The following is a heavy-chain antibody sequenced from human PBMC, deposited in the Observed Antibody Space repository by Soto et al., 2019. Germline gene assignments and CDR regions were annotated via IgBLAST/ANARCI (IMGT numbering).Heavy chain of an antibody. D-gene: IGHD3-10*01. CDR2: IDPSDSYT. CDR3: ARQLGYYGSGSYYDYYGMDV. Sequence: DSLTISCKGSGYSFTSYWISLVRQMPGKGLEWMGRIDPSDSYTNYSPSFQGHVTISADKSISTAYLQWSSLKASDTAMYYCARQLGYYGSGSYYDYYGMDVWGQGTTVTVSS. CDR1: GYSFTSYW. J-gene: IGHJ6*02. V-gene: IGHV5-10-1*01.